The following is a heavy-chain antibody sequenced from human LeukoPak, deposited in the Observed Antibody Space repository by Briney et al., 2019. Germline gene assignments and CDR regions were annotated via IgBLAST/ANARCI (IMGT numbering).Heavy chain of an antibody. J-gene: IGHJ4*02. V-gene: IGHV3-23*01. CDR2: ISGTGGST. Sequence: PGGSLRLSCAASGFTFRNYGMHWVRQAPGKGLEWVSTISGTGGSTYYTDSVKGRFTISRDNSKNTLYLQMNSLRAEDTAVYYCAKGGGSGWPFDYWGQGTLVTVSS. CDR1: GFTFRNYG. D-gene: IGHD6-19*01. CDR3: AKGGGSGWPFDY.